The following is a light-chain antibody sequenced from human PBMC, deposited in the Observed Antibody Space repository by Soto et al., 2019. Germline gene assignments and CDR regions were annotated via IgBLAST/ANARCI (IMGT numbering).Light chain of an antibody. CDR1: QTMYSN. CDR2: RAS. Sequence: IVMTQYPVCRSWSHGERSTLSCRAGQTMYSNVAWCQHTPGLAPRRLTYRASTRATGVPARFSGTWSGTEFTLSISGMKSEDFPLDYCQPYHNLWTFGQGTKLDI. V-gene: IGKV3-15*01. CDR3: QPYHNLWT. J-gene: IGKJ1*01.